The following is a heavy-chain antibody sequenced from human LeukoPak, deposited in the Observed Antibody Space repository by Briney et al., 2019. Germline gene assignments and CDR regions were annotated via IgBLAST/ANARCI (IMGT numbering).Heavy chain of an antibody. CDR3: ATRLGRELPPYY. D-gene: IGHD1-26*01. J-gene: IGHJ4*02. Sequence: ASETLSLTCAVYGGSFSGYYWSWIRQPPGKGLEWIGEINHSGSTNYNPSLKSRVTISVDTSKNQFSLKLSSATAADTAVYYCATRLGRELPPYYWGQGTLVTVSS. CDR2: INHSGST. CDR1: GGSFSGYY. V-gene: IGHV4-34*01.